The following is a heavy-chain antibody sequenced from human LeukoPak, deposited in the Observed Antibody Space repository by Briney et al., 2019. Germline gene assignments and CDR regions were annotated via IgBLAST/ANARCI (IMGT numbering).Heavy chain of an antibody. J-gene: IGHJ4*02. D-gene: IGHD6-13*01. CDR1: GGHINSTNW. V-gene: IGHV4-4*02. Sequence: PSETLSLTCAVSGGHINSTNWRSWVRQPPGKGLEWIGDIYQSGSTNYNPSLQSRVTISVDKSKNQFSLKLISVTAADTAVYYCANIAAAGPGTPYFNYWGQGTLVTVSS. CDR3: ANIAAAGPGTPYFNY. CDR2: IYQSGST.